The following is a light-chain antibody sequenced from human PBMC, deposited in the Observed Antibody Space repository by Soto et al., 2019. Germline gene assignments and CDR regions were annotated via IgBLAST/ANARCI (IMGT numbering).Light chain of an antibody. CDR2: GAS. CDR3: QQYGDSPET. CDR1: QHDRSDS. J-gene: IGKJ1*01. V-gene: IGKV3-20*01. Sequence: IERTQSAGTLPLSPGDGAPLSCRASQHDRSDSLVWYQHKPGQAPRVLLYGASTRATGIPVRFSGSGSGTEFTLTITRLEPEDCAVYYCQQYGDSPETFGQGTNVDI.